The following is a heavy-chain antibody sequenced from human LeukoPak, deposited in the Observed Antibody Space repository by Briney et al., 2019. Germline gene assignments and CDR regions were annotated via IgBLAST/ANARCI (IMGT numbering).Heavy chain of an antibody. CDR3: ARGLHPAGIAVAGTAYAEYFQH. J-gene: IGHJ1*01. D-gene: IGHD6-19*01. Sequence: PGGSLRLPCAASGFTFSSYWIHWVRQAPGKGLVWVSRINSDGSSTSYADSVKGRFTISRDNAKNTLYLQMNSLRAEDTAVYYCARGLHPAGIAVAGTAYAEYFQHWGQGTLVTVSS. CDR2: INSDGSST. V-gene: IGHV3-74*01. CDR1: GFTFSSYW.